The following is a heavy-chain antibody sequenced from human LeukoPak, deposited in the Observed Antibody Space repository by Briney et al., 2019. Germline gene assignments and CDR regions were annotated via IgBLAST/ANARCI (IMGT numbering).Heavy chain of an antibody. J-gene: IGHJ4*02. V-gene: IGHV4-61*02. CDR2: IYTSGST. CDR3: ARERKYSGSYYSPPDC. Sequence: PSETLSLTCTVYGGSISSGRYYWRWLRQPAGKGLEWIGRIYTSGSTNYNPSLKSLVTISVDTSKNKFSLKLSSVAAADTAVYYCARERKYSGSYYSPPDCWGQGTLVTVSS. D-gene: IGHD1-26*01. CDR1: GGSISSGRYY.